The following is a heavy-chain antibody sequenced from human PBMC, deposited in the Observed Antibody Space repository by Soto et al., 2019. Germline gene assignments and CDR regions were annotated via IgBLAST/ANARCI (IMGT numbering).Heavy chain of an antibody. CDR2: IYPGDSDT. D-gene: IGHD6-13*01. V-gene: IGHV5-51*07. CDR3: ARLQDSSWNGWFDP. J-gene: IGHJ5*02. CDR1: GEKFTSYW. Sequence: GASLQISGEGSGEKFTSYWMSWEHQKTGKGLEWMGIIYPGDSDTRYSPSFQGQVTISTDKSISTAYLQWSSLKASDTAMYYCARLQDSSWNGWFDPWGQGTLVTVSS.